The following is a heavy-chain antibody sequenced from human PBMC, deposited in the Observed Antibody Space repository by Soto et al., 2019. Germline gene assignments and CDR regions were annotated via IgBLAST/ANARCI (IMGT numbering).Heavy chain of an antibody. J-gene: IGHJ4*02. CDR1: GGTFSSYA. Sequence: SVKVSCKASGGTFSSYAISWVRQAPGQGLEWMGGIIHIFGTANYAQKFHGRVTITADETTSKAYMELSSLRSEDTAVYYCSRLGMDCSSGSCYRLFSAENSYFYYWGQGTLVTVSS. CDR3: SRLGMDCSSGSCYRLFSAENSYFYY. CDR2: IIHIFGTA. V-gene: IGHV1-69*13. D-gene: IGHD2-15*01.